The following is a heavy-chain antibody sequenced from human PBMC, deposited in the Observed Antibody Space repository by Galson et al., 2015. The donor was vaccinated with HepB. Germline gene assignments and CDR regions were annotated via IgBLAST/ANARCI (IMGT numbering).Heavy chain of an antibody. J-gene: IGHJ4*02. CDR3: AKGGFSSGWFLDY. V-gene: IGHV3-23*01. CDR2: ISNSGGST. Sequence: LRLSCAASGFTFSSYAMSWVRQAPGKGLEWVSGISNSGGSTYFADSVKGRFTISRDNSRDTLYLQMNSLRAEDTAVYYCAKGGFSSGWFLDYWGQGTLVTVSS. CDR1: GFTFSSYA. D-gene: IGHD6-19*01.